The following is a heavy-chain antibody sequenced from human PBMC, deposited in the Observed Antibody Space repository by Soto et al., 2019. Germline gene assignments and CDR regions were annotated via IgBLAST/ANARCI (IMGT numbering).Heavy chain of an antibody. Sequence: GGSLRLSCAASGFTFSSYGMHWVRQAPGKGLEWVAVIWYDGSNKYYADSVKGRFTISRDNSKNTLYLQMNSPRAEDTAVYYCARATRATVTTGVDYWGQGTLVTVSS. CDR3: ARATRATVTTGVDY. CDR1: GFTFSSYG. D-gene: IGHD4-17*01. V-gene: IGHV3-33*01. CDR2: IWYDGSNK. J-gene: IGHJ4*02.